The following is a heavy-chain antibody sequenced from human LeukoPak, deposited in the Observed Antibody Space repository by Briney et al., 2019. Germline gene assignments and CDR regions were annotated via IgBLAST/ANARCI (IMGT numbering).Heavy chain of an antibody. CDR1: GGSFSGYY. CDR2: INHSGST. CDR3: ARDRVGAAFDI. D-gene: IGHD2-15*01. V-gene: IGHV4-34*01. Sequence: SETLSLTCAVYGGSFSGYYWSWIRQPPGKGLEWIGEINHSGSTNYNPSLKSRVTISVDTSKNQFSLKLSSVTAADTAVYYCARDRVGAAFDIWGQGTMVTVSS. J-gene: IGHJ3*02.